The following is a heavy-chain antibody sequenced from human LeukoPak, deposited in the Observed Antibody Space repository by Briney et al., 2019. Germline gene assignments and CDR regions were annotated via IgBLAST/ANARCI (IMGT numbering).Heavy chain of an antibody. CDR2: INQDGSEK. CDR1: GFTFTRSW. Sequence: GGSLRLSCADSGFTFTRSWMSWVRQAPGKGLEWVANINQDGSEKYYVDSVKGRFTISKDNTKKSLSLQMNSLRAEDTAVYYCVRYEYWGQGTLVTVSS. V-gene: IGHV3-7*01. CDR3: VRYEY. J-gene: IGHJ4*02.